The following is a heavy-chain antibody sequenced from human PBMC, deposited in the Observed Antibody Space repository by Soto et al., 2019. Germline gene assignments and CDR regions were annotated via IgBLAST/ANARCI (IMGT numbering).Heavy chain of an antibody. J-gene: IGHJ4*02. Sequence: SVKVSCKASGGTFSSYAISWVRQAPGQGLEWMGGIIPIFGTANYAQKFQGRVTITADKSTSTAYMELSSLRSEDTAVYYCANQITIFGVVQDYWGQGTLVTVSS. V-gene: IGHV1-69*06. D-gene: IGHD3-3*01. CDR1: GGTFSSYA. CDR3: ANQITIFGVVQDY. CDR2: IIPIFGTA.